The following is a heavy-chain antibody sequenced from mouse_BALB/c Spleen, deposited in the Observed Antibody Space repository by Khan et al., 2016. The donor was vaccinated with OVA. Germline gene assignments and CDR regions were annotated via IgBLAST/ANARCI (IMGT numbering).Heavy chain of an antibody. Sequence: VQLQQSGTVLARPGASVKMSCKASGYTFTSYWMHWVKQRPGQGLEWIGDIYPGNTDTNYNQKFKGKAKLTAVTSTSTAYMELRRLTNEDSSVYYCTRRNWDVAWFAYWGQGTLVTVSA. J-gene: IGHJ3*01. CDR2: IYPGNTDT. CDR1: GYTFTSYW. V-gene: IGHV1-5*01. D-gene: IGHD4-1*01. CDR3: TRRNWDVAWFAY.